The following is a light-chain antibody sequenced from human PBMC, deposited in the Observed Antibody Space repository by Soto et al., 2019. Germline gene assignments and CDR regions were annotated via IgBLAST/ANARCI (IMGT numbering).Light chain of an antibody. CDR1: QSISNW. CDR3: QQYDTYYT. J-gene: IGKJ2*01. CDR2: DVS. Sequence: DIRMTQSASTLSASVGDTVTITFRASQSISNWLAWYQQKPGKAPTLLIYDVSRLESGVPSRFSGSGSGTEFTLTINGLQPGDFATYYCQQYDTYYTFAQGTKVDIK. V-gene: IGKV1-5*01.